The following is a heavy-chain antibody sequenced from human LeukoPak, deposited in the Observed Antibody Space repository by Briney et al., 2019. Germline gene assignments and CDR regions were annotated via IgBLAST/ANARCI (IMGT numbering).Heavy chain of an antibody. V-gene: IGHV1-2*02. CDR2: INPNSGGG. D-gene: IGHD6-6*01. CDR3: SRNRVMAIAARADMDRASGYTN. Sequence: ASVKVSCKASGYTFTGYDMHWVRQAPGQGLGWMGWINPNSGGGKYAQKFQGRVNMTRDTSISTAYMELSRLRSDDTAGSCCSRNRVMAIAARADMDRASGYTNWGQGTLVTVSS. CDR1: GYTFTGYD. J-gene: IGHJ4*02.